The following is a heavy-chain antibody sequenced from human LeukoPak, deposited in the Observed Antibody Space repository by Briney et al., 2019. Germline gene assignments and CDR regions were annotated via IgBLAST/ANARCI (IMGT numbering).Heavy chain of an antibody. CDR2: IYSGGST. CDR3: ARVLWFGENDY. D-gene: IGHD3-10*01. CDR1: GFTVSSNY. Sequence: PGGSLRLSCAASGFTVSSNYMSWVRQAPGKGLEWVSVIYSGGSTYYADSVKGRFTISRDNSKNTLYLQMNSLRAEDTAVYYCARVLWFGENDYWGQGTLVTVSS. J-gene: IGHJ4*02. V-gene: IGHV3-53*01.